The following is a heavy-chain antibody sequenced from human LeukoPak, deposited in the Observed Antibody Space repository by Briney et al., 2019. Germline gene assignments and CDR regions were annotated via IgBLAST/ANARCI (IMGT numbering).Heavy chain of an antibody. CDR3: VKSGIRWGLFDD. D-gene: IGHD3-3*02. Sequence: GGSLRLSCARSGFMFSIHAMSGVRQAPGEGLVGGSGMSTRGGGSYYAHYVKARSTISRDKSKNTLYLQMKSLRAEDTAVYYCVKSGIRWGLFDDWGRGTLVTVSS. CDR1: GFMFSIHA. CDR2: MSTRGGGS. V-gene: IGHV3-23*01. J-gene: IGHJ4*02.